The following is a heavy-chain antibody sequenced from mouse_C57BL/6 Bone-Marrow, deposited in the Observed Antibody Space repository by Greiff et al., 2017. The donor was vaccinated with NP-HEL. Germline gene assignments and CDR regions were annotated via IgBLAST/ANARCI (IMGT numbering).Heavy chain of an antibody. CDR2: INPNNGGT. J-gene: IGHJ1*03. Sequence: VQLQQSGPELVKPGASVKMSCKASGYTFTDYNMHWVKQSHGKSLEWIGYINPNNGGTSYNQKFKGKATLTVNKSSSTAYMELRSLTSEDSAVYYCARIMITTEGYFDVWGTGTTVTVSS. D-gene: IGHD1-1*01. CDR3: ARIMITTEGYFDV. CDR1: GYTFTDYN. V-gene: IGHV1-22*01.